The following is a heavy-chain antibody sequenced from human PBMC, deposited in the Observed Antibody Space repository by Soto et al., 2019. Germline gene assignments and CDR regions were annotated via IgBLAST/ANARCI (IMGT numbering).Heavy chain of an antibody. J-gene: IGHJ4*02. CDR1: GDSVSSNRAA. V-gene: IGHV6-1*01. CDR2: TYYRSKWYN. Sequence: SQTLSLTCAISGDSVSSNRAAWNWIRQSPSRGLEWLGRTYYRSKWYNDYAVSVKSRITINPDTSNNQFSLQLNSVTPEDTAVYYCARAWGFSSGWYGSFSYWGQGTLVTVSS. D-gene: IGHD6-19*01. CDR3: ARAWGFSSGWYGSFSY.